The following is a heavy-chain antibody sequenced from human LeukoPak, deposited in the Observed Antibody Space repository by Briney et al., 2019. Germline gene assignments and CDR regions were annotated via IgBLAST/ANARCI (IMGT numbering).Heavy chain of an antibody. CDR2: IYTSGSA. CDR1: GGSITSGSYC. D-gene: IGHD6-6*01. V-gene: IGHV4-61*02. J-gene: IGHJ5*02. Sequence: SETLSLTCTVSGGSITSGSYCWSWIRQPAGKGLEWIGRIYTSGSANYNPSLKSRVTISVDTSKNQFSLKLSSVTAADTAVYYCAIVDYTSSSIDPWGQGTLVTVSS. CDR3: AIVDYTSSSIDP.